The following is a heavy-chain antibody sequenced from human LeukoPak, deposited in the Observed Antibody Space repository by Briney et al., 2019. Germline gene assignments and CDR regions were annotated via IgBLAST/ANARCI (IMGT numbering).Heavy chain of an antibody. CDR2: IYYCGST. Sequence: WDTLSLTCTVSGRSISSYYWSWIRQPPGKGLECIGYIYYCGSTNYNPSLKSRVTISVDTSKNQCSLKLSSVTVADTAVYYCARTTEGGYTYDYFYYYYMDAWGKGTTVTISS. CDR3: ARTTEGGYTYDYFYYYYMDA. D-gene: IGHD5-18*01. V-gene: IGHV4-59*07. CDR1: GRSISSYY. J-gene: IGHJ6*03.